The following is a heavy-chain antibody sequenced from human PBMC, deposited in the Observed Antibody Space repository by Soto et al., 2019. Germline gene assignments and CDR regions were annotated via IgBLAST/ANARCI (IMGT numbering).Heavy chain of an antibody. Sequence: ASVKVSCKASGYTFTGYYMHWVRQAPGQGLEWMGWINPNSGGTNYAQKFQGRVTMTRDTSISTAYMELSSLRSEDTAVYYCARGQRITIFGVVTIDAFDIWGQGTMVTVSS. CDR1: GYTFTGYY. CDR3: ARGQRITIFGVVTIDAFDI. CDR2: INPNSGGT. V-gene: IGHV1-2*02. J-gene: IGHJ3*02. D-gene: IGHD3-3*01.